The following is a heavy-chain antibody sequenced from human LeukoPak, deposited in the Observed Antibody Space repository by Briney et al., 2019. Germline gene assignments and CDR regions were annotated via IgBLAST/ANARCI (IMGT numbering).Heavy chain of an antibody. D-gene: IGHD3-16*01. J-gene: IGHJ3*02. Sequence: ASVKVSCKASGYTFTGYYMHWVRQAPGQGLEWMGWINPNSGGTNYAQKFQGRVTMTRDTSISTAYMELSRLRSDDTAVYYCARDGGLYDYVWGSYLDAFDIWGQGTMVTVSS. CDR2: INPNSGGT. V-gene: IGHV1-2*02. CDR3: ARDGGLYDYVWGSYLDAFDI. CDR1: GYTFTGYY.